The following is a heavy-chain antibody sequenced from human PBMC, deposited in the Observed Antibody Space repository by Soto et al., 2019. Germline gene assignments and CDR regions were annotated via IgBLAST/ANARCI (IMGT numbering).Heavy chain of an antibody. D-gene: IGHD3-3*01. CDR2: INTGNGHT. Sequence: GASVKVSCKASGYTLINYPMHWVRQAPGQRLEWMGWINTGNGHTKYSQKFQGGVSISRDTPASTIYMGLSSLRSEDTAVYYCARDQILWYYDSWPPSYGMDVWGQGTTVTVSS. CDR3: ARDQILWYYDSWPPSYGMDV. J-gene: IGHJ6*02. CDR1: GYTLINYP. V-gene: IGHV1-3*04.